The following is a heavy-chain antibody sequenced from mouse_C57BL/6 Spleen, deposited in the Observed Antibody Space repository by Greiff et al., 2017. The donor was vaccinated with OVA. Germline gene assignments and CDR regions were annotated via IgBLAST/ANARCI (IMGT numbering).Heavy chain of an antibody. Sequence: EVMLVESGGDLVKPGGSLKLSCAASGFTFSSYGMSWVRQTPDKRLEWVATISSGGSYTYYPDSVKGRFTISRDNAKNTLYLQMSSLKSEDTAMYYCARIPPYDYDGYYYAMDYWGQGTSVTVSS. CDR2: ISSGGSYT. D-gene: IGHD2-4*01. CDR3: ARIPPYDYDGYYYAMDY. V-gene: IGHV5-6*01. CDR1: GFTFSSYG. J-gene: IGHJ4*01.